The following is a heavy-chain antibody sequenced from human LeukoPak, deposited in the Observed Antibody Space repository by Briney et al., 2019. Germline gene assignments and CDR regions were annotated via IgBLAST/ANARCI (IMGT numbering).Heavy chain of an antibody. V-gene: IGHV4-39*07. CDR3: ARASPQLVTYWFDP. J-gene: IGHJ5*02. CDR1: GGSISSSSYY. D-gene: IGHD6-13*01. CDR2: IYYSGST. Sequence: SETLSLTCTVSGGSISSSSYYWGWIRQPPGKGLEWIGSIYYSGSTNYNPSLKSRVTISVDTSKNQFSLKLSSVTAADTAVYYCARASPQLVTYWFDPWGQGTLVTVSS.